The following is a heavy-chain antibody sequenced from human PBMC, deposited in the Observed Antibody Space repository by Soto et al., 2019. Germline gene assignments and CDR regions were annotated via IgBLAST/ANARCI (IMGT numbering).Heavy chain of an antibody. J-gene: IGHJ4*02. CDR1: GGTFSSYA. D-gene: IGHD3-22*01. CDR3: ARGGYYYDSSGYYHPALRFDY. CDR2: IIPIFGTA. Sequence: GASVKVSCKASGGTFSSYAISWVRQAPGQGLEWMGGIIPIFGTANYAQKFQGRVTITADESTSTAYMELSSLRSEDTAVYYCARGGYYYDSSGYYHPALRFDYWGQGTLVTVSS. V-gene: IGHV1-69*13.